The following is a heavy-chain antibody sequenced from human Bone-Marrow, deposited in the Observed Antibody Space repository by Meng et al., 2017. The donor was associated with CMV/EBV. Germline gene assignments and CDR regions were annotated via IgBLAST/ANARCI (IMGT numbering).Heavy chain of an antibody. CDR3: AKGSSSIQLWGSLDY. CDR2: ISGSGGTT. Sequence: GGSLRLSCAASGFTFSSYWMHWVRQAPGKGLEWVSGISGSGGTTYNADSVKGRFTISRDNSKNTLYLQMNSLRAEDTAIYYCAKGSSSIQLWGSLDYWGQGTLVTVSS. V-gene: IGHV3-23*01. D-gene: IGHD5-18*01. J-gene: IGHJ4*02. CDR1: GFTFSSYW.